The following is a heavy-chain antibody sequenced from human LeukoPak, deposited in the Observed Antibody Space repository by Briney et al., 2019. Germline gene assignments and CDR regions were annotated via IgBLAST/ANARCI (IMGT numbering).Heavy chain of an antibody. V-gene: IGHV3-53*01. CDR3: ARGGAAADKVFDY. Sequence: GGSLRLSCVVSGFTVSRNYVSWVRQAPGKGLEWVSVIYSGGDTYYADYVKGRFTISRDTSKSTLYLQMNSLRVDDTAVYYCARGGAAADKVFDYWGQGTLVTVSS. D-gene: IGHD6-13*01. CDR1: GFTVSRNY. J-gene: IGHJ4*02. CDR2: IYSGGDT.